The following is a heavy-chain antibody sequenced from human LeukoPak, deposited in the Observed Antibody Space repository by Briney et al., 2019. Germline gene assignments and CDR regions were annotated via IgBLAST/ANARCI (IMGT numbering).Heavy chain of an antibody. Sequence: SETLSLTCSVSGGSIGTSYWSWIRQPPGKGLEWIGYIYYNGATNYNPSLKTRVTISLDTPKNQFSLKLKSVTASDTAVYYCARGGDCSGGSCYSLAWFDPWGQGTLITVSS. D-gene: IGHD2-15*01. CDR2: IYYNGAT. CDR1: GGSIGTSY. CDR3: ARGGDCSGGSCYSLAWFDP. V-gene: IGHV4-59*08. J-gene: IGHJ5*02.